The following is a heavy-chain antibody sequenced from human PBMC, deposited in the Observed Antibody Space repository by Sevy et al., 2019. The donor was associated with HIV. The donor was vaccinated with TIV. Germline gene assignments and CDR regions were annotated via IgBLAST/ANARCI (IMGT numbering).Heavy chain of an antibody. Sequence: GGSLRLSCVGSGFTFGSYGMSWVRQPPGKGLEWVSSISFSGVATFYADSVRGRFTISRDNSKNILYLQMNSLRAEDTAVYFCAKPSSNHDVLHYYGMDVWGQGTTVTVSS. D-gene: IGHD3-10*02. CDR2: ISFSGVAT. CDR3: AKPSSNHDVLHYYGMDV. J-gene: IGHJ6*02. V-gene: IGHV3-23*01. CDR1: GFTFGSYG.